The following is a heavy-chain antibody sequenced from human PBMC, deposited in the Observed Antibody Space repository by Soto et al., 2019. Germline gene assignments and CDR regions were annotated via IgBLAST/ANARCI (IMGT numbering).Heavy chain of an antibody. Sequence: GGSLRLSCAASGFNFGAFSLSWVRQAPGKGLEWVSSIDPTTTEIHYADSVEGRFSISRDNAKNSLYLQMISLRLEDTAVYYCARDYLTGDPRETFDSWGQGTLVTVSS. J-gene: IGHJ4*02. CDR1: GFNFGAFS. V-gene: IGHV3-21*01. D-gene: IGHD7-27*01. CDR3: ARDYLTGDPRETFDS. CDR2: IDPTTTEI.